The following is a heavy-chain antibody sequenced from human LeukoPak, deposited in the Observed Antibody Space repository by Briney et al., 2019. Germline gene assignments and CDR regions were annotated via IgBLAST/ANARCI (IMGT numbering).Heavy chain of an antibody. D-gene: IGHD3-10*01. CDR1: GFTFSSYG. CDR2: ISYDGSNK. CDR3: ATLPVLGFGKFDVFDI. J-gene: IGHJ3*02. Sequence: GRSLRLSCAAAGFTFSSYGMHWVRPAPGKGLEWVAVISYDGSNKYYADSVKGWFTISRDNSNKTLYLQMNSLRAEETAVYFCATLPVLGFGKFDVFDIWGQGTMVTVSS. V-gene: IGHV3-30*03.